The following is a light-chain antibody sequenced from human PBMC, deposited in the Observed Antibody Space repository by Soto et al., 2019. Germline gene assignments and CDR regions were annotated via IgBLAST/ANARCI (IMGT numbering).Light chain of an antibody. J-gene: IGLJ1*01. CDR2: EVS. V-gene: IGLV2-14*01. Sequence: QSALTQPASVSGSPGRSITISCTGTSRDVGGYNYVSWYQQHPGKAPKLMIYEVSNRPSGVSNRFSGSKSGNTASLTISGLQAEHEADYYCSSYTSSRYVFGTGTKVTVL. CDR3: SSYTSSRYV. CDR1: SRDVGGYNY.